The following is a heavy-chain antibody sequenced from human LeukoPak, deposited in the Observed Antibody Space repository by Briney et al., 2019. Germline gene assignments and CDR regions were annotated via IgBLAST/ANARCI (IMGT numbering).Heavy chain of an antibody. Sequence: GGSLRLSCAASGFTFDDYAMHWVRQAPGKGLECVSLISWDGGSTYYADSVKGRFTISRDNSKNSLYLQMNSLRAEDTALYYCANDKLDCSSTSCYPYYYYMDVWGKGTTVTVSS. CDR3: ANDKLDCSSTSCYPYYYYMDV. V-gene: IGHV3-43D*03. J-gene: IGHJ6*03. CDR2: ISWDGGST. CDR1: GFTFDDYA. D-gene: IGHD2-2*01.